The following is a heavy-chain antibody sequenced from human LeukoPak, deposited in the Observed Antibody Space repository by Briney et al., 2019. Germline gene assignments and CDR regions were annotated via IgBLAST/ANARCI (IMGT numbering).Heavy chain of an antibody. V-gene: IGHV3-64*01. CDR2: INSNGGRT. J-gene: IGHJ4*02. CDR1: GFVFSVCT. CDR3: AREVDGSGTFDY. Sequence: GGSLRLSCAAAGFVFSVCTMQWVRQAAGKVLEYVSAINSNGGRTYYANSVKGRFTISRDNSKNTLYLHMGSLRAEDMGVYYCAREVDGSGTFDYWGQGALVTVSS. D-gene: IGHD3-10*01.